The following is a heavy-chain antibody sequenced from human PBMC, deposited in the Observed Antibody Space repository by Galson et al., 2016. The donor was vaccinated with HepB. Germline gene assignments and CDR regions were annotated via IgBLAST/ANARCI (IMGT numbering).Heavy chain of an antibody. CDR2: FYDSGSI. V-gene: IGHV4-59*08. CDR3: ARPYYDISGYYLWYFDL. J-gene: IGHJ2*01. Sequence: WIGYFYDSGSISYNPSLKSRVTISVGTSENQFSLKLSSVTAADTAVYYCARPYYDISGYYLWYFDLWGRGTLVTVSS. D-gene: IGHD3-22*01.